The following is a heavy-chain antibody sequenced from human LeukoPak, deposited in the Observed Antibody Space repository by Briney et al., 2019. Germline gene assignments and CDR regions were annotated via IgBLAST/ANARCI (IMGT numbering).Heavy chain of an antibody. Sequence: GGSLRLSCAASGFTVSSNYMSWVRQAPGKGLEWVSVIYSGGSTYYADSVKGRFTISRDNSKNTLYLQMNSLRAEDTAVYYCARDSTGYWYFDLWGRGTLVSVSS. V-gene: IGHV3-53*01. J-gene: IGHJ2*01. CDR2: IYSGGST. CDR3: ARDSTGYWYFDL. CDR1: GFTVSSNY. D-gene: IGHD3-3*02.